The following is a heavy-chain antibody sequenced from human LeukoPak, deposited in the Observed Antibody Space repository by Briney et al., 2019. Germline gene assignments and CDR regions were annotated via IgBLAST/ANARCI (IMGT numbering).Heavy chain of an antibody. V-gene: IGHV3-30*02. CDR3: AKDRCSNGIGCYYYYMDV. J-gene: IGHJ6*03. D-gene: IGHD2-8*01. Sequence: GGSLRLSCAASGFTFSSYSMNWVRQAPGKGLEWVAYIQYDGSNEQYADSVKGRFSISRDSSKNILYLQLNSLRAEDTAVYYCAKDRCSNGIGCYYYYMDVWGKGTTVTISS. CDR1: GFTFSSYS. CDR2: IQYDGSNE.